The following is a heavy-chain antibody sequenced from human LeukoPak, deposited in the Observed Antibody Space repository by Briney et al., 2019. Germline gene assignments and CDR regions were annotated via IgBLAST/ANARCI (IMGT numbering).Heavy chain of an antibody. J-gene: IGHJ5*02. V-gene: IGHV1-18*01. D-gene: IGHD6-13*01. CDR2: ISAYNGNT. CDR3: ARAGVRRIAAAGTRGDWFDP. Sequence: ASVKVSCKASGYTFTSYGISWVRQAPGQGLEWMGWISAYNGNTNYAQKLQGRVTMTTDTSTSTAYMELSRLRSDDTAVYYCARAGVRRIAAAGTRGDWFDPWGQGTLVTVSS. CDR1: GYTFTSYG.